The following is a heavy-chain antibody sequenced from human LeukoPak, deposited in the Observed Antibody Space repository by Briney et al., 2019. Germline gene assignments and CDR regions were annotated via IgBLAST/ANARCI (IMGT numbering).Heavy chain of an antibody. CDR1: GFPFSSYY. Sequence: ASVKVSCKASGFPFSSYYIHWVRQAPGQGLEWMGLINPSVGSTSYAQKFQDRVTMTWDTSTSTVYMELSNLRSADTAVYYCARYLAWFDPWGQGTLVTVSS. V-gene: IGHV1-46*01. J-gene: IGHJ5*02. CDR3: ARYLAWFDP. CDR2: INPSVGST.